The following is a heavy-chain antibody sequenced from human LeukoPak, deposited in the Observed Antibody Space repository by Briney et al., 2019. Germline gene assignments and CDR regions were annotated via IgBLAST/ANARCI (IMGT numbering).Heavy chain of an antibody. J-gene: IGHJ6*03. Sequence: GGSLRLSCAASGFTFDDYAIHWVRQAPGKGLEWVSGISWNSGSIGYADSVKGRFAISRDNAKNSLYLQMNSLRAEDTALYYCPRYQLLRGDYYYMDVWGKGTTVTVSS. CDR2: ISWNSGSI. D-gene: IGHD2-2*01. CDR3: PRYQLLRGDYYYMDV. CDR1: GFTFDDYA. V-gene: IGHV3-9*01.